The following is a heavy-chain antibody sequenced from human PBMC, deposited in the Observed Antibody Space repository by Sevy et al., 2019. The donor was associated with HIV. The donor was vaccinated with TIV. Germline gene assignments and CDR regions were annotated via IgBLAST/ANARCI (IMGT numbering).Heavy chain of an antibody. D-gene: IGHD1-26*01. V-gene: IGHV3-23*01. CDR2: ICGSADYT. CDR1: GFTFSSYA. Sequence: GGSLRLSCVTSGFTFSSYAMSWVRQTPGKGLEWVSAICGSADYTYYADSVKGRFTISRDNSKNTLYLQMNSLRAEDTAVYYCARDGVGATTRGVSYWGQGTLVTVSS. J-gene: IGHJ4*02. CDR3: ARDGVGATTRGVSY.